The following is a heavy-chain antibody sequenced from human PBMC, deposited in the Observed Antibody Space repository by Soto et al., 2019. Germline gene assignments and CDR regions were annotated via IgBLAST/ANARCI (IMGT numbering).Heavy chain of an antibody. CDR3: AKDGRHCSGGSCPQGH. CDR2: INPISGGT. D-gene: IGHD2-15*01. J-gene: IGHJ4*01. CDR1: GYTFTGHH. V-gene: IGHV1-2*02. Sequence: ASVKVSCKTSGYTFTGHHTHWERQAPGQGLEWMGWINPISGGTKYREKFQGRVSITRDKSSSTAYMELSSLTSDDSAVYYCAKDGRHCSGGSCPQGHWGQGTLVTVSS.